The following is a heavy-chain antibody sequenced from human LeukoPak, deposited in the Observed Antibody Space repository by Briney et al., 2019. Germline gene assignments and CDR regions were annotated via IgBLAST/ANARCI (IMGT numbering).Heavy chain of an antibody. J-gene: IGHJ4*02. CDR3: AKDPLGSGPYYYHY. CDR1: GFTFSSYS. V-gene: IGHV3-21*01. Sequence: GGSLRLSCAASGFTFSSYSMNWVRQAPGKGLEWVSSISSGSTYIYYADSVKGRFTISRDNSENTLYLQMNSLRAEDTAVYYCAKDPLGSGPYYYHYWGLGTLVTVSS. D-gene: IGHD2-15*01. CDR2: ISSGSTYI.